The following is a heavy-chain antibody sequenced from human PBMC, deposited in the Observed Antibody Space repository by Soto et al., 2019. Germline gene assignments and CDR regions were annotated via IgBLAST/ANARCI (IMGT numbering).Heavy chain of an antibody. V-gene: IGHV4-59*01. D-gene: IGHD7-27*01. J-gene: IGHJ4*02. Sequence: QVQLQESGPGLVKPSETLSLTCTVSGGSISSYYWSWNLQPPGKGLEWIGYIYYSGSTNYNPSLKSRVTISVDTSKNQFSLKLSSVTAADTAVYYCARRWGTYFDYWGQGTLVTVSS. CDR2: IYYSGST. CDR3: ARRWGTYFDY. CDR1: GGSISSYY.